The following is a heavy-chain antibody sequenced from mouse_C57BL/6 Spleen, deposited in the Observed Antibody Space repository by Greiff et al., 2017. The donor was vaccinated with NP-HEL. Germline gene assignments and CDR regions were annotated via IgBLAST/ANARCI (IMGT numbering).Heavy chain of an antibody. D-gene: IGHD1-1*01. J-gene: IGHJ3*01. CDR1: GFTFSDYG. Sequence: EVQRVESGGGLVKPGGSLKLSCAASGFTFSDYGMHWVRQAPEKGLEWVAYISSGSSTIYYADTVKGRFTISRDNAKNTLFLQMTSLRSEDTAMYYCARPSHYYGSSYPFAYWGQGTLVTVSA. CDR2: ISSGSSTI. V-gene: IGHV5-17*01. CDR3: ARPSHYYGSSYPFAY.